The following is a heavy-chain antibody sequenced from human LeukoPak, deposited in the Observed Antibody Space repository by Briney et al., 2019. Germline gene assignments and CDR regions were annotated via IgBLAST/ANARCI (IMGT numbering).Heavy chain of an antibody. V-gene: IGHV1-46*01. J-gene: IGHJ4*02. D-gene: IGHD1-26*01. CDR2: INPTGGST. Sequence: ASVKVSCKASGYTFTSYYMHWVRQAPGQGLEWMGLINPTGGSTGYAQKFRGRVTMTRDMSTSTDYMELSSLRSEDTAVYYCARARDAWELPDYWGQGTLVTVSS. CDR1: GYTFTSYY. CDR3: ARARDAWELPDY.